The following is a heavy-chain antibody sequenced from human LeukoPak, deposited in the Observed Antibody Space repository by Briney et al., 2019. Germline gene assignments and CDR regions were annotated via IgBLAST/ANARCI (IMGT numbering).Heavy chain of an antibody. J-gene: IGHJ4*02. CDR1: GGSVSSGDYY. CDR3: ARRRGNTSGFQGYYFDY. Sequence: SQTLSLTCTVSGGSVSSGDYYWSWIRQLPGKGLEWIGYIYYSGSTYYNPSPKSRLTISVDTSKNQFSLKLSSVTAADTAVCYCARRRGNTSGFQGYYFDYWGQGTLVTVSS. V-gene: IGHV4-31*03. D-gene: IGHD6-19*01. CDR2: IYYSGST.